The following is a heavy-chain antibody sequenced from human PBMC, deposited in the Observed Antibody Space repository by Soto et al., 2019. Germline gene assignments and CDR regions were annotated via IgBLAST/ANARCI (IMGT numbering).Heavy chain of an antibody. CDR2: IYYSGST. V-gene: IGHV4-59*01. J-gene: IGHJ4*02. CDR3: ARGRYYDSSGYYPPFDY. Sequence: ETLSLTCTVSGGSISSYYWSWIRQPPGKGLEWIGYIYYSGSTNYNPSLKSRVTISVDTSKNQFSLKLSSVTAADTAVYYCARGRYYDSSGYYPPFDYWGQGTLVTVSS. D-gene: IGHD3-22*01. CDR1: GGSISSYY.